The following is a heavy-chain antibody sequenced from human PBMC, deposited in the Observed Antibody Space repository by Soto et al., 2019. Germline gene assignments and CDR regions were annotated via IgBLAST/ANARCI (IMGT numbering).Heavy chain of an antibody. CDR1: GGTFSSYA. CDR3: ARGFRGVVVVAATSRRDYYYYYGMDV. Sequence: GASVKVSCKASGGTFSSYAISWVRQAPGQGLEWMGGIIPIFGTANYAQKFQGRVTITADESTSTAYMELSSLRSEDTAVYYCARGFRGVVVVAATSRRDYYYYYGMDVWGQGTTVTVSS. D-gene: IGHD2-15*01. CDR2: IIPIFGTA. V-gene: IGHV1-69*13. J-gene: IGHJ6*02.